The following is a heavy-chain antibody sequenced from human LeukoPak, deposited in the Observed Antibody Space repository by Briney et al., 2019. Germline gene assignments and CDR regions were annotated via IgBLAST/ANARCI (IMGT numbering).Heavy chain of an antibody. CDR1: GLTVSRNY. V-gene: IGHV3-53*01. CDR3: ARGWDTFDP. CDR2: IYAGGST. Sequence: GGSLRLSCAASGLTVSRNYMSWVRQVPGEGLEWVSVIYAGGSTYYADSVQGRFTISRDNSKNTVFLQMNSLRAEDTAVYYCARGWDTFDPWGQGVLVTVSS. D-gene: IGHD1-26*01. J-gene: IGHJ5*02.